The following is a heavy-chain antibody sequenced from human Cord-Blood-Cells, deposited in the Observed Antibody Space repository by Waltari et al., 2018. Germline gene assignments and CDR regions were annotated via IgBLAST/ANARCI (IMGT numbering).Heavy chain of an antibody. Sequence: QLQLQASGPGLVKPSETLSLTCTVSGGSIRSSSYYWGWIRQPPGKGLEWIGSIYYSGSTYYNPSLKSRVTISVDTSKNQFSLKLSSVTAADTAVYYCARNGWVGSDAFDIWGQGTMVTVSS. J-gene: IGHJ3*02. CDR1: GGSIRSSSYY. CDR3: ARNGWVGSDAFDI. D-gene: IGHD3-16*01. V-gene: IGHV4-39*01. CDR2: IYYSGST.